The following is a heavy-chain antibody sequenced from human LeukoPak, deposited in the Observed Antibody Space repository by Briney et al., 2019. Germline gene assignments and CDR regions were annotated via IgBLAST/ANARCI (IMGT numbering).Heavy chain of an antibody. D-gene: IGHD2-21*01. CDR1: GFAFNRYW. CDR2: INDAGNQK. Sequence: GGSLRLSCAASGFAFNRYWMTWVRQAPGKGLEWVACINDAGNQKYYVDSVRGRFTISRDNAKNSLHLQMNSLRAEDTAVYYCARDSSRYCGGDCSVDYWGQGTLVTVSS. CDR3: ARDSSRYCGGDCSVDY. J-gene: IGHJ4*02. V-gene: IGHV3-7*01.